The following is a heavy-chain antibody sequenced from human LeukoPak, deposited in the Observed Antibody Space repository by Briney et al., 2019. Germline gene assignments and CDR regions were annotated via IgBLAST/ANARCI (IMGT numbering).Heavy chain of an antibody. V-gene: IGHV3-33*01. D-gene: IGHD4-17*01. CDR3: ARDFPDYDYYYYGMDV. CDR1: GFTCSTFA. Sequence: PGTSLRLSCEGSGFTCSTFAMHWVRQGPGKGLECVAVIWSDGTKRDYADSVKGRFTISRDNSKNTLYLQMNSLRGEDTAVYFCARDFPDYDYYYYGMDVWGKGTTVTVSS. CDR2: IWSDGTKR. J-gene: IGHJ6*04.